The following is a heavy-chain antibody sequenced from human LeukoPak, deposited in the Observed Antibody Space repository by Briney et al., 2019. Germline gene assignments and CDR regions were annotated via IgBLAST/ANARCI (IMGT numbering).Heavy chain of an antibody. D-gene: IGHD3-3*01. CDR1: GFTFSSYG. CDR2: IWYDGSNK. J-gene: IGHJ4*02. V-gene: IGHV3-33*01. Sequence: PGRSLRLSCAASGFTFSSYGMHWVRQAPGKGLEWVAVIWYDGSNKYYADSVKGRFTISRDNSKNTLYLQMNSLRAEDTAVYYCAREAGYTYYDFWSGNYSYYLDYWGQGTLVTVSS. CDR3: AREAGYTYYDFWSGNYSYYLDY.